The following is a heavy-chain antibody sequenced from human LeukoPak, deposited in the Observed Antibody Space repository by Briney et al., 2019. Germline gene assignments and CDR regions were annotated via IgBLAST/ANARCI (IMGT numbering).Heavy chain of an antibody. J-gene: IGHJ4*02. CDR1: GYTFTSYY. CDR2: INPSGGST. D-gene: IGHD4-17*01. V-gene: IGHV1-46*01. CDR3: ARSSGPYYGDYHFDY. Sequence: ASVKVSCKASGYTFTSYYMHWVRQAPGEGPEWMGIINPSGGSTSYAQKFQGRVTMTRDMSTSTVYMELSSLRSEDTAVYYCARSSGPYYGDYHFDYWGQGTLVTVSS.